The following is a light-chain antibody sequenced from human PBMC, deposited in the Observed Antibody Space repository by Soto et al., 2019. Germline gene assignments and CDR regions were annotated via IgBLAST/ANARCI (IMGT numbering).Light chain of an antibody. J-gene: IGKJ5*01. Sequence: DIQMTQSPSSLSASVGDRVTITCRASQSIAGYLSWYQQKPGKAPKFLIYSASSLQRGVPSRFSGSGSGTDFTLPITGLQPEDFAIYYCQQSFTVPITFGQGTRLEI. CDR3: QQSFTVPIT. CDR2: SAS. V-gene: IGKV1-39*01. CDR1: QSIAGY.